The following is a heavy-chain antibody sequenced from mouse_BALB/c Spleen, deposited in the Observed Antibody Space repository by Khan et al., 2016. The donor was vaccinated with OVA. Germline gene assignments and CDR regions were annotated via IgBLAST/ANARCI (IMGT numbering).Heavy chain of an antibody. V-gene: IGHV9-3-1*01. J-gene: IGHJ1*01. Sequence: QVQLKESGPELKKPGETVKISCQASEYTFTNYGMHWVKQAPGKGLKWMGWINTYTAAPTYADDFKGRFAFSLEPSASTADVQINNLKNEDTTTYCCASGGYWYFEVWGAGTTVTVSS. CDR1: EYTFTNYG. CDR3: ASGGYWYFEV. CDR2: INTYTAAP. D-gene: IGHD1-1*02.